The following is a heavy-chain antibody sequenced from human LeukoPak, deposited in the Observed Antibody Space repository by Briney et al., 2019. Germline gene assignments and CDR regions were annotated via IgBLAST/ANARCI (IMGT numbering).Heavy chain of an antibody. CDR2: IWYDGSNK. Sequence: GGSLRLPCAASGFTFSRYTMHWVRQAPGKGLEWVAVIWYDGSNKYYADSVKGRFTISRDNSKNTLYLQMNSLRDEDTAVYYFARDLYYYDSSGYVPFLWNYGMDVWGQGTTVTVSS. J-gene: IGHJ6*02. V-gene: IGHV3-33*08. D-gene: IGHD3-22*01. CDR1: GFTFSRYT. CDR3: ARDLYYYDSSGYVPFLWNYGMDV.